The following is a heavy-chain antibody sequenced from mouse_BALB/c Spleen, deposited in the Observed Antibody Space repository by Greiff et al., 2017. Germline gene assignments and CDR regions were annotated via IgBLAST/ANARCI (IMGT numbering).Heavy chain of an antibody. V-gene: IGHV3-8*02. CDR1: GDSITSGY. D-gene: IGHD2-10*01. Sequence: VQLKESGPSLVKPSQTLSLTCSVTGDSITSGYWNWIRKFPGHKLEYMGYISYSGSTYYIPSLKSRISISRDTSKNQYYLQLNSVTTEDTATYYCESAYYGNNGCAYWGQGTLGTVSA. CDR3: ESAYYGNNGCAY. J-gene: IGHJ3*01. CDR2: ISYSGST.